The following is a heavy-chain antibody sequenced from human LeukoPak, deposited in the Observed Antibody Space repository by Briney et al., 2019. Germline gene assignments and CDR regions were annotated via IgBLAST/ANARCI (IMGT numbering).Heavy chain of an antibody. V-gene: IGHV4-61*05. CDR2: IYYSGST. D-gene: IGHD3-10*01. CDR1: GGSISSSSYY. CDR3: AGTYGSGSYFRDY. Sequence: SETLSLTCTVSGGSISSSSYYWSWIRQPPGKGLEWIGYIYYSGSTNYSPSLRSRVTISVDTSKNQFSLKLSSVTAADTAVYYCAGTYGSGSYFRDYWGQGTLVTVSS. J-gene: IGHJ4*02.